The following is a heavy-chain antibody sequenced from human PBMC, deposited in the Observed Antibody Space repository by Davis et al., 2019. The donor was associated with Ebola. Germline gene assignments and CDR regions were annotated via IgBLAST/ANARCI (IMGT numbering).Heavy chain of an antibody. J-gene: IGHJ6*04. V-gene: IGHV7-4-1*02. CDR1: GYTFTRYA. CDR3: ARVELRFLEWLLYDYYGMDV. Sequence: ASVKVSCKASGYTFTRYAMNWVRQAPGQGLEWMGWINTNTGNPTYAQGFTGRFVFSLDTSVSTAYLQISSLKAEDTAVYYCARVELRFLEWLLYDYYGMDVWGKGTTVTVSS. CDR2: INTNTGNP. D-gene: IGHD3-3*01.